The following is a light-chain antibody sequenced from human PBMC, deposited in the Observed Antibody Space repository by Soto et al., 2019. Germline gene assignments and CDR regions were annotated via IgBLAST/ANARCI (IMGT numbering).Light chain of an antibody. V-gene: IGLV2-14*01. CDR1: SSDIGGYNF. CDR2: DVT. CDR3: SSYTSSITPVV. Sequence: QSALTQPASVSGSPGQSITISCTGTSSDIGGYNFVSWYQQHPGKAPKLMIFDVTNRPSGVSNRFSGSKSGDTASLTISGLQAEDEADYYCSSYTSSITPVVFGGGTKVTVL. J-gene: IGLJ2*01.